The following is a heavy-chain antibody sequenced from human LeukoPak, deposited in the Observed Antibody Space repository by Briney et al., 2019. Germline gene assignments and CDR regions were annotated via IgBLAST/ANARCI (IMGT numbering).Heavy chain of an antibody. CDR3: ARSKSYSSGWTDFDC. Sequence: GGSLRLSCAVSGFTFSSHWMHWVRQPTGKGLERVSVIGTAGNTYYTDSVKGRFTISRENAKNSLYLQMDNLRAEDTAVYYCARSKSYSSGWTDFDCWGQGTLVTVSS. CDR2: IGTAGNT. CDR1: GFTFSSHW. J-gene: IGHJ4*02. D-gene: IGHD6-19*01. V-gene: IGHV3-13*01.